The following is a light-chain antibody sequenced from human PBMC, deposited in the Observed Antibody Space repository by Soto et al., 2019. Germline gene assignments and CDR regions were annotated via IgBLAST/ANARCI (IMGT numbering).Light chain of an antibody. CDR3: QQYGDLPRT. V-gene: IGKV3-20*01. Sequence: DTALTQSPGTLSLSPGERATLSCRASQIVPSNYFAWYQQQPGQAPRLLIYGASTRATGIPDRFSGSGSGPDFTLTITRLEQEDCAVYFCQQYGDLPRTFGLGPTVDIK. CDR1: QIVPSNY. CDR2: GAS. J-gene: IGKJ1*01.